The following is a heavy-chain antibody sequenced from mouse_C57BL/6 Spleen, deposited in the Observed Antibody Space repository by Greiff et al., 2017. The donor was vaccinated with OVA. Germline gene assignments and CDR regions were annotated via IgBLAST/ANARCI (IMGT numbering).Heavy chain of an antibody. J-gene: IGHJ2*01. CDR3: ARTWDY. V-gene: IGHV5-17*01. CDR1: GFTFSDYG. Sequence: EVQLKESGGGLVKPGGSLKLSCAASGFTFSDYGMHWVRQAPEKGLEWVAYISSGSSTIYYADTVKGRFTISRDNAKNTLFLQMTSLRSEDTAMYYCARTWDYWGQGTTLTVSS. CDR2: ISSGSSTI.